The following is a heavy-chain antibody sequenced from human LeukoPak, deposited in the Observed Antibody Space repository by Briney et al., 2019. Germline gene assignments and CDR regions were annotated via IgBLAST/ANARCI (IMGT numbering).Heavy chain of an antibody. D-gene: IGHD1-1*01. CDR1: GFTFSKYW. J-gene: IGHJ4*02. CDR2: IKQDGSEK. Sequence: GGSLRLSCAASGFTFSKYWMSWVRQAPGKGLEGVANIKQDGSEKYYEDSVKGRFTISRDNAKNSLYLQMNSLRAEDTAVYYCARGGNAWNEGQYWGQGTLVTVSS. V-gene: IGHV3-7*01. CDR3: ARGGNAWNEGQY.